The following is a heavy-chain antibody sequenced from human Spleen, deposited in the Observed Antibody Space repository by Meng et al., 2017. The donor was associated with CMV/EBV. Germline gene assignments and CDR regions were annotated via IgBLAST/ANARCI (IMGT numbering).Heavy chain of an antibody. J-gene: IGHJ5*01. CDR1: SISGGDYY. CDR3: ARGLVISAASYNWFDS. Sequence: SISGGDYYWSWVRQPPGKGLEWIGYIYYNGNTFYKPSLKSRVNMSIDTSKNQFSLRLSSVTAADTAMYYCARGLVISAASYNWFDSWGRGSLVTVSS. D-gene: IGHD2-2*01. CDR2: IYYNGNT. V-gene: IGHV4-30-4*08.